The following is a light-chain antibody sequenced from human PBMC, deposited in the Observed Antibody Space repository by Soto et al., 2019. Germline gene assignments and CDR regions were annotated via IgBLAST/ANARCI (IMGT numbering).Light chain of an antibody. Sequence: IQLTQSPSFLSASVGDRVTITCRASQGISSYLAWYQQKPGKAPKLLIYAASTLQSGVPSRFSGGGSGTEFTITISSLQPEDFETYYCQQLSSYPLTFGGGTKVDIK. J-gene: IGKJ4*01. CDR2: AAS. CDR3: QQLSSYPLT. CDR1: QGISSY. V-gene: IGKV1-9*01.